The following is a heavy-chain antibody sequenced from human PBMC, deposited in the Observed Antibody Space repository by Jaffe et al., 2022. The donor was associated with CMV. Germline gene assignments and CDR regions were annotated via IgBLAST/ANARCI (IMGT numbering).Heavy chain of an antibody. CDR3: AREGGLIAVAGSDAFDI. J-gene: IGHJ3*02. D-gene: IGHD6-19*01. Sequence: QVQLVQSGAEVKKPGASVKVSCKASGYTFTGYYMHWVRQAPGQGLEWMGWINPNSGGTNYAQKFQGRVTMTRDTSISTAYMELSRLRSDDTAVYYCAREGGLIAVAGSDAFDIWGQGTMVTVSS. V-gene: IGHV1-2*02. CDR1: GYTFTGYY. CDR2: INPNSGGT.